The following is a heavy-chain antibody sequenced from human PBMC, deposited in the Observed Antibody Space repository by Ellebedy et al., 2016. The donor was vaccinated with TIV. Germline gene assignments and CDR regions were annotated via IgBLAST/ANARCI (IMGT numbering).Heavy chain of an antibody. J-gene: IGHJ6*02. V-gene: IGHV3-23*01. CDR2: ITGSATDT. D-gene: IGHD1-1*01. Sequence: GGSLRLSXAASGFSFRSYAMAWVRQAPGKGLEWVSGITGSATDTYYAESVEGRFTISRDNSKNMLYLQMRSLRAEDTAIYYCARETTPYHGDYHYGMDVWGQGTAVTVSS. CDR1: GFSFRSYA. CDR3: ARETTPYHGDYHYGMDV.